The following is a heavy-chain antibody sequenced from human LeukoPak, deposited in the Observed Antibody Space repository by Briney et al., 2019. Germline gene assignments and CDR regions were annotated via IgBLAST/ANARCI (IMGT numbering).Heavy chain of an antibody. V-gene: IGHV1-2*02. Sequence: ASVNVSCKASGYTFTGYYMHWVRQAPGQGLEWMGWINPNRGGTNYAQKFQGRVTMTRDTSISTAYMELSRLRSDDTAVYYCASLPSHDAFVIWGQGTMVTVSS. CDR1: GYTFTGYY. CDR2: INPNRGGT. J-gene: IGHJ3*02. CDR3: ASLPSHDAFVI.